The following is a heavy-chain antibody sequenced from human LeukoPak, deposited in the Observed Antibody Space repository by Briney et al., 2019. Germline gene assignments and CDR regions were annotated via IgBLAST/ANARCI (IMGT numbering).Heavy chain of an antibody. CDR1: GGSISSSNW. CDR3: ARAKGSSRFDI. V-gene: IGHV4-4*02. CDR2: IYHSGTT. D-gene: IGHD2-2*01. Sequence: SETLSLTCAVSGGSISSSNWWYWVRQAPGKGLEWIGQIYHSGTTNYNPSLKSRVTILVDTSKNQFSLKLSSVAAADTAVYYCARAKGSSRFDIWGQGTMVTVSS. J-gene: IGHJ3*02.